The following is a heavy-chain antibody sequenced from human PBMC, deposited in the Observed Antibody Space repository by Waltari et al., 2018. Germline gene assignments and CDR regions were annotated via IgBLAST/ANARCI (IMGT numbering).Heavy chain of an antibody. CDR1: GGSISSSSYY. CDR2: IYYGGST. Sequence: QLQLQESGPGLVKPSETLSLTCTVSGGSISSSSYYWGWIRQPPGKGLEWIGSIYYGGSTYYNPSLKSRVTISVDTSKNQFSLKLSSVTAADTAVYYCATSYGSYYDFWSGFDYWGQGTLVTVSS. CDR3: ATSYGSYYDFWSGFDY. J-gene: IGHJ4*02. V-gene: IGHV4-39*07. D-gene: IGHD3-3*01.